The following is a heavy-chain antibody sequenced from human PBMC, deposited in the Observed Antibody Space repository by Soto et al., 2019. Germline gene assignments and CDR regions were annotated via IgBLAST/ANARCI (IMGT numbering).Heavy chain of an antibody. D-gene: IGHD5-18*01. CDR3: ARDSQQRGYSYGSHDY. J-gene: IGHJ4*02. Sequence: GASVKVSCKASGCTFSSYAISWVRQAPGQGLEWMGGIIPIFGTANYAQKFQGRVTITADESTSTAYMELSSLRSEDTAVYYCARDSQQRGYSYGSHDYWGQGTLVTVSS. V-gene: IGHV1-69*13. CDR1: GCTFSSYA. CDR2: IIPIFGTA.